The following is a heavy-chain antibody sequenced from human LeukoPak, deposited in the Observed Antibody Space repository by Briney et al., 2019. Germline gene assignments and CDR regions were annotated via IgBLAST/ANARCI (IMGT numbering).Heavy chain of an antibody. J-gene: IGHJ3*02. D-gene: IGHD4-17*01. CDR3: VRDRAVTTGDAFEI. CDR2: ISGSASAI. Sequence: PGGSLRLSCAASGFTFSSYEMNWVRQAPGQGLEWVSYISGSASAIYYADSVKGRFTISRDNAKNSLLLQMNSLRAEDTAVYYCVRDRAVTTGDAFEIWGQGTMVTVSS. V-gene: IGHV3-48*03. CDR1: GFTFSSYE.